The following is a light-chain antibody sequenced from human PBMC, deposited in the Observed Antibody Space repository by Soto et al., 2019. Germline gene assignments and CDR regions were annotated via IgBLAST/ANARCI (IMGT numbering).Light chain of an antibody. Sequence: IQLTQSPSSLSASVGDRVTITCRASQGISSDLAWYQQKPGKAPNLLIYAASTLQSELPSRFSGSGSGTDFTLTISSLQHEDFANYYFLQLNIYPIALGQRTLLELK. J-gene: IGKJ5*01. CDR3: LQLNIYPIA. CDR1: QGISSD. V-gene: IGKV1-9*01. CDR2: AAS.